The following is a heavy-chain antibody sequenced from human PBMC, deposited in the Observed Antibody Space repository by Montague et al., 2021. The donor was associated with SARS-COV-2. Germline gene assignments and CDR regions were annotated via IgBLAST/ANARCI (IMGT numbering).Heavy chain of an antibody. D-gene: IGHD3-22*01. Sequence: SRRFSCEASGFTFSSYSMNWVRQAPGKGLEWVSSMSNSNSYIYYADSAKGRFTISRDNAKNSLYLQMNSLRAEDTAVYYCARAAWGYYDSSGYLDYWGQGTLVTVSS. V-gene: IGHV3-21*01. CDR3: ARAAWGYYDSSGYLDY. CDR2: MSNSNSYI. CDR1: GFTFSSYS. J-gene: IGHJ4*02.